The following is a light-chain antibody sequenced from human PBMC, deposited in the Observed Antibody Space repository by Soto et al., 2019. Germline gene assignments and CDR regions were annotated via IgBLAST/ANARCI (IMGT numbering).Light chain of an antibody. J-gene: IGKJ5*01. CDR1: QSLLHSNGYNY. V-gene: IGKV2-28*01. Sequence: DIVMTQSPLSLPVTPGEPSSISCSSSQSLLHSNGYNYLDWYLQKPGQSPQLLIYLGSNRASGVPDRFSGSGSGTDFTLTISSLEPEDFAVYYCQQRSNWPPITFGQGTRLEIK. CDR3: QQRSNWPPIT. CDR2: LGS.